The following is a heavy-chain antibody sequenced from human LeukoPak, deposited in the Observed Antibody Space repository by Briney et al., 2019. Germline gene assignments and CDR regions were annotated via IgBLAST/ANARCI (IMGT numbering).Heavy chain of an antibody. J-gene: IGHJ4*02. Sequence: SETLSLTCIVSDGSISSSSYYWGWIRQPPGKGLEWLGSFYYSGGTYYNPPLKSRVTISVDTSKNQFSLKLSSMTAADTAVYYCARIITMVVSLPSHFDYWGQGTLVAVSS. CDR2: FYYSGGT. CDR1: DGSISSSSYY. CDR3: ARIITMVVSLPSHFDY. V-gene: IGHV4-39*01. D-gene: IGHD3-22*01.